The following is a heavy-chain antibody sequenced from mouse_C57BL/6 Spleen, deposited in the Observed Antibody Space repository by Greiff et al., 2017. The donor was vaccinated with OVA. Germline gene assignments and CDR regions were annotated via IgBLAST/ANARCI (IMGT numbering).Heavy chain of an antibody. CDR2: IHPNSGST. J-gene: IGHJ4*01. Sequence: QVQLKQPGAELVKPGASVKLSCKASGYTFTSYWMHWVKQRPGQGLEWIGMIHPNSGSTNYNEKFKSKATLTVDKSSSTAYMQLSSLTSEDSAVDYCARVTGYDYYAMDYWGQGTSVTVSS. CDR1: GYTFTSYW. V-gene: IGHV1-64*01. D-gene: IGHD2-2*01. CDR3: ARVTGYDYYAMDY.